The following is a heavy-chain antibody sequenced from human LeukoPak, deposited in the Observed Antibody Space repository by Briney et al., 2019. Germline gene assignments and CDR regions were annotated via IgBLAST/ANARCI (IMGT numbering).Heavy chain of an antibody. V-gene: IGHV3-21*01. CDR2: ISSTSSYI. J-gene: IGHJ4*02. D-gene: IGHD3-22*01. CDR3: ARRGSGYSQNYFDY. Sequence: GGSLRLSCAASGFTFSSYSMNWVRQAPGKGLEWVSSISSTSSYIYYADSLKGRFTISRDNAKNSLYLQMNSLRAEDTAVYYCARRGSGYSQNYFDYWGQGTLVTVSS. CDR1: GFTFSSYS.